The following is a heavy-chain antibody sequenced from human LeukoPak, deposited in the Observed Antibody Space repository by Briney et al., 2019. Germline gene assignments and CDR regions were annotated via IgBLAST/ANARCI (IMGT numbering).Heavy chain of an antibody. CDR1: GYTFTSYG. CDR3: ARDVVAGEWQQPRY. V-gene: IGHV1-18*01. D-gene: IGHD6-13*01. J-gene: IGHJ4*02. Sequence: ASVKVSCKASGYTFTSYGISWLRQAPGQGLEWMGWISAYNGNTNYAQKLQGRVTMTTDTSTSTAYMELRSLRSDDTAVYYCARDVVAGEWQQPRYWGQGTLVTVSS. CDR2: ISAYNGNT.